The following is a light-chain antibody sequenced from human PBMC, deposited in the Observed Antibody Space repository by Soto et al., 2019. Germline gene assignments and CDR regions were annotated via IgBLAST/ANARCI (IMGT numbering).Light chain of an antibody. CDR3: QQRYNWPLT. CDR2: DAS. J-gene: IGKJ5*01. Sequence: EIVLTQSPATLSLSPGERVTLSCRASQSIRSYLAWYQQRPGQAPRLLIYDASNRATGIPARFSGSGSGTDFTLSISSLEPEDFAVYYCQQRYNWPLTFGQGTRLEIK. CDR1: QSIRSY. V-gene: IGKV3-11*01.